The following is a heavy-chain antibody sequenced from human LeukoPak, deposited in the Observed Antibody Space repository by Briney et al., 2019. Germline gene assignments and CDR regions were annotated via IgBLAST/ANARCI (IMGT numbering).Heavy chain of an antibody. J-gene: IGHJ4*02. CDR3: ARRGSSGFLYYFDY. CDR1: GGSISSYY. CDR2: IYYSGST. Sequence: SETLSLTCTVSGGSISSYYRSWVRQPPGKGLEWIGYIYYSGSTNYNPSLKSRVTISVDTSKNQFSLKLSSVTAADTAVYYCARRGSSGFLYYFDYWGQGILVTVSS. D-gene: IGHD6-19*01. V-gene: IGHV4-59*08.